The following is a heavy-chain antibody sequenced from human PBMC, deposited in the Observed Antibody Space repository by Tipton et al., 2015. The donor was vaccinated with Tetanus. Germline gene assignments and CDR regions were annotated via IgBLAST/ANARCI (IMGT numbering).Heavy chain of an antibody. Sequence: TLSLTCAVDGGSLNNYYWAWFRQPPGKGLEWIGEIDHSGNTRYNPSLKSRLTISVDTSKDQFSLKLSSVVAADTAVYYCARGPFAYDRWGQGALVPVSS. CDR3: ARGPFAYDR. CDR2: IDHSGNT. J-gene: IGHJ5*02. V-gene: IGHV4-34*01. CDR1: GGSLNNYY.